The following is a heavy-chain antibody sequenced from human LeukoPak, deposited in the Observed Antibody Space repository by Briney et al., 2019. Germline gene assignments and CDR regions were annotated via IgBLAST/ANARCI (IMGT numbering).Heavy chain of an antibody. CDR2: ISYDGSNK. Sequence: GGSLRLSCAASGFTFSSYGMHWARQAPGKGLEWVAVISYDGSNKYYADSVKGRFTISRDNSKNTLYLQMNSLRAEDTAVYYCAKPITTFGVVILLGMDVWGQGTTVTVSS. V-gene: IGHV3-30*18. CDR3: AKPITTFGVVILLGMDV. J-gene: IGHJ6*02. D-gene: IGHD3-3*01. CDR1: GFTFSSYG.